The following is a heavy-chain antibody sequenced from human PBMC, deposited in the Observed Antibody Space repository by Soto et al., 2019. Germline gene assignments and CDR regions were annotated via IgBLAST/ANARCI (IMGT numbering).Heavy chain of an antibody. CDR2: ISYSGST. J-gene: IGHJ4*02. CDR3: ARVPNSGSYYDYFDY. Sequence: PSETLSLTCTVSGGSISSSSYYWGWIRQPPGKGLEWIGSISYSGSTYYNPSLKSRLTISVDTSKSHFSLKLTSVTATDTAVYYCARVPNSGSYYDYFDYWGQGMLVTVSS. V-gene: IGHV4-39*02. CDR1: GGSISSSSYY. D-gene: IGHD1-26*01.